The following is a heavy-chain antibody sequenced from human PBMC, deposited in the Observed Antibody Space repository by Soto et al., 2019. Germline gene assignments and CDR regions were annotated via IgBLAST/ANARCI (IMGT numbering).Heavy chain of an antibody. Sequence: EVQLVESGGGLVQPGGSLRLSCAASGFTFSSYWMTWVRQAPGKGLEWVANIKQDGSEKYYVDSVKGRFTISRDNAKSSLYLQMNSLRAEDTAVYYCATDPCSSGWYCWGQGTLVTVSS. D-gene: IGHD6-13*01. CDR2: IKQDGSEK. V-gene: IGHV3-7*02. CDR1: GFTFSSYW. CDR3: ATDPCSSGWYC. J-gene: IGHJ4*02.